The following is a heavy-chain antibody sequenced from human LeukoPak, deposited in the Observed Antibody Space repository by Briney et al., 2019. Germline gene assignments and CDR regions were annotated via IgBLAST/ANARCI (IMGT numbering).Heavy chain of an antibody. V-gene: IGHV1-69*06. D-gene: IGHD3-22*01. CDR1: GGTFTSYA. CDR3: ATHFDSSGYYYVNWFDP. CDR2: IIPIFGTA. J-gene: IGHJ5*02. Sequence: ASVKVSCKASGGTFTSYAISWVRQAPGQGLEWMGGIIPIFGTANYAQKFQGRVTITADKSTSTAYMELSSLRSEDTAVYYCATHFDSSGYYYVNWFDPWGQGTLVTVSS.